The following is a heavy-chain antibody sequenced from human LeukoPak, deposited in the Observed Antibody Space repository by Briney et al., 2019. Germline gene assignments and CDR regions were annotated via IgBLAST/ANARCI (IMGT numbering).Heavy chain of an antibody. CDR1: GFTFSSYG. CDR2: IRYDGSNK. V-gene: IGHV3-30*02. CDR3: AKGPITMIVVVMTYFDY. J-gene: IGHJ4*02. Sequence: GGSLRLSCAASGFTFSSYGMHWVRQAPGKGLEWVAFIRYDGSNKYYAGSVKGRFTISRDNSKNTLYLQMNSLRAEDTAVYYCAKGPITMIVVVMTYFDYWGQGTLVTVSS. D-gene: IGHD3-22*01.